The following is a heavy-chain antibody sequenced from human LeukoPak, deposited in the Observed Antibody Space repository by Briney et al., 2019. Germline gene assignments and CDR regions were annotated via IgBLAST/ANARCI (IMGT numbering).Heavy chain of an antibody. Sequence: SSVKVSCKASGGTFSSYAISWVRQAPGQCLEWMGRIIPIFGIANYAQKFQGRVAITADKSTSTAYMELSSLRSEDTAVYYCARGGENWFDPWGQGTLVTVSS. J-gene: IGHJ5*02. D-gene: IGHD7-27*01. V-gene: IGHV1-69*04. CDR2: IIPIFGIA. CDR3: ARGGENWFDP. CDR1: GGTFSSYA.